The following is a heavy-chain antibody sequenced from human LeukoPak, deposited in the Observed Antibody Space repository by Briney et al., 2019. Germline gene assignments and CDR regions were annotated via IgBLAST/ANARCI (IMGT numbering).Heavy chain of an antibody. CDR1: GCTFSSHC. Sequence: GGSLRLSCAASGCTFSSHCMNWVRQAPGKGLEGVSYISTARSSVHYADSVKGRFTISRDNTKNLLYLQMNSLRADDTAVYYCAKVCTDGSCCYWGQGTLVTVSS. J-gene: IGHJ4*02. V-gene: IGHV3-48*04. D-gene: IGHD2-15*01. CDR2: ISTARSSV. CDR3: AKVCTDGSCCY.